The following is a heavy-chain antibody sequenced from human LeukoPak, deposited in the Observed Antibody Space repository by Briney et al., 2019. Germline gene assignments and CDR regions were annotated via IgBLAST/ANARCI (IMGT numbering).Heavy chain of an antibody. V-gene: IGHV1-69*13. CDR1: GDTFISYA. CDR2: IIPIFGTT. Sequence: ASVKVSCKASGDTFISYAISWVRQAPGQGLEWMGGIIPIFGTTNYAQKFQGRVTITADESTSTAYMELSSLRSEDTAVYYCARDSRYSSGWSQYYFDYWGQGTLVTVSS. CDR3: ARDSRYSSGWSQYYFDY. J-gene: IGHJ4*02. D-gene: IGHD6-19*01.